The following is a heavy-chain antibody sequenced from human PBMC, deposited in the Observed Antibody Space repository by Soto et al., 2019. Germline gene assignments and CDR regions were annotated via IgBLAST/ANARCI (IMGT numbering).Heavy chain of an antibody. J-gene: IGHJ4*02. D-gene: IGHD4-17*01. Sequence: EVQLVESGGGLVKPGGSLRLSCAASGFTFSNAWMNWVRQAPGKGLEWVGRIKSKTDGGTTDYAAPVKGRFTISRDDSKDTLYLQMNSLKTEDTAVYYCTTVAYGDHLPFDYWGQGTLVTVSS. V-gene: IGHV3-15*07. CDR2: IKSKTDGGTT. CDR1: GFTFSNAW. CDR3: TTVAYGDHLPFDY.